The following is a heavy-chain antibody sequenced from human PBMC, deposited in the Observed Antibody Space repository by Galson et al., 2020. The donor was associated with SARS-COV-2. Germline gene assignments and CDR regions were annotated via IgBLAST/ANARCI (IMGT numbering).Heavy chain of an antibody. V-gene: IGHV3-33*01. D-gene: IGHD6-13*01. CDR3: ARGQQQLDDAFDI. Sequence: TGGSLRLSCAASGFTFSSYGMHWVRQAPGKGLEWVAVIWYDGSNKYYADSVKDRFTISRDNSKNTRYLQMNSLRAEDTAVYYCARGQQQLDDAFDIWGQWTMVTVSS. J-gene: IGHJ3*02. CDR2: IWYDGSNK. CDR1: GFTFSSYG.